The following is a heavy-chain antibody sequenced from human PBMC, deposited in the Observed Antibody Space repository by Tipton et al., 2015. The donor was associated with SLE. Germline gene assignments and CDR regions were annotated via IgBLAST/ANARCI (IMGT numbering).Heavy chain of an antibody. CDR1: GGTARDYF. CDR2: IYTSGST. D-gene: IGHD3-10*01. J-gene: IGHJ3*02. V-gene: IGHV4-59*10. CDR3: ARTGYGSGSYYKDAFDI. Sequence: TLSLTCAVYGGTARDYFWSWIRQPAGKGREWVGRIYTSGSTNYNPSLKSRVTMSVDTSKNQFSLKLSSVTAAATAVYYCARTGYGSGSYYKDAFDIWGQGTMVTVSS.